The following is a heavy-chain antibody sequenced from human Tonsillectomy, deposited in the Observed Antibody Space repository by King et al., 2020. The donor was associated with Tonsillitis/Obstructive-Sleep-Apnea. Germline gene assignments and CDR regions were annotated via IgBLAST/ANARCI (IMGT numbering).Heavy chain of an antibody. CDR3: ARDQGRVDYYGMDV. J-gene: IGHJ6*02. CDR1: GFTFSSYG. D-gene: IGHD5/OR15-5a*01. V-gene: IGHV3-33*01. Sequence: VQLVESGGGVVQPGRSLRLSCAASGFTFSSYGMHWVRQAPGKGLEWVAVIWYDGSNKYYAESVKGRFTISRDNSKNTLYLQMNSLRADDTAVYYCARDQGRVDYYGMDVWGPGTTVTVSS. CDR2: IWYDGSNK.